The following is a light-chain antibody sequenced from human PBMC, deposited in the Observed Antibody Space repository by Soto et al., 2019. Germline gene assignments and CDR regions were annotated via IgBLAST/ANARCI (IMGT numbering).Light chain of an antibody. J-gene: IGLJ2*01. CDR2: GNS. Sequence: QSVLTQPPSVSGAPGQRVTIPCTGSSSNIGGGYDVHWYQQLPGTAPKLLIYGNSNRPSGVPDRFSGSKSDTSASLAITGLQAEDEADYYCQSYDSSLNGARVFGGGTKVTVL. CDR1: SSNIGGGYD. CDR3: QSYDSSLNGARV. V-gene: IGLV1-40*01.